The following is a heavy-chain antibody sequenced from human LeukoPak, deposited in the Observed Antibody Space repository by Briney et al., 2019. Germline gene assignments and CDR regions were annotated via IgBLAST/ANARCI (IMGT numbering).Heavy chain of an antibody. V-gene: IGHV3-48*01. CDR2: ISTSSTTI. Sequence: GGSLRLSCAASGFTFSFYSMNWVRQAPGKGLEWVSYISTSSTTIYYADSVRGRFTISRDNAKNSLYLQMNSLRAEDTAVYYCARGNPISGSWPIFDYWGQGTLVTVSS. J-gene: IGHJ4*02. D-gene: IGHD6-13*01. CDR1: GFTFSFYS. CDR3: ARGNPISGSWPIFDY.